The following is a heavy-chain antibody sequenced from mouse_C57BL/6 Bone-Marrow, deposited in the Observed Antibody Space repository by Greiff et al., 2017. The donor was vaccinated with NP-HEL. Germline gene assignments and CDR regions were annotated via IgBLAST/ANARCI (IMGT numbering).Heavy chain of an antibody. CDR3: ARKGALPRYAMDY. D-gene: IGHD1-2*01. CDR1: GYTFTSYD. CDR2: IYPRDGST. Sequence: QVQLKESGPELVKPGASVKLSCKASGYTFTSYDINWVKQRPGQGLEWIGWIYPRDGSTKYNEKLKGKATLTVDTSSSTAYMELHSLTSEDSAVYCCARKGALPRYAMDYWGQGTSVTVSS. V-gene: IGHV1-85*01. J-gene: IGHJ4*01.